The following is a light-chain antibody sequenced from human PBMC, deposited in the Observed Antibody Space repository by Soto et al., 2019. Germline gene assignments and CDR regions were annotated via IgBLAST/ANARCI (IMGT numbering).Light chain of an antibody. CDR1: SSNIGGTNY. Sequence: QSALTQPPSASGTPGQKVFISCSGSSSNIGGTNYAYWYQQLPGAAPKLLMHSNNLRPSGVPERISGSKFGTAASLAITGFQTGDEADYYCGSWDSSLSAYVFGTGTKVTVL. CDR3: GSWDSSLSAYV. CDR2: SNN. V-gene: IGLV1-47*02. J-gene: IGLJ1*01.